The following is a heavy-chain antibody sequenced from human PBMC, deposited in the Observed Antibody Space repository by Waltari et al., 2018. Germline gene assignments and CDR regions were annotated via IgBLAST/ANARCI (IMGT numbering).Heavy chain of an antibody. J-gene: IGHJ5*02. CDR2: IYHDGTT. Sequence: QVQLQESGPRLVKPSETLSLTCDVSGYAITRGFYWGWFRQAPEKGLEWIATIYHDGTTFYNPSLTSRVTTSMDTSKNQISLKLKSVTAADTAVYYCTRQTLGYCTSAACRRLEAWGQGTLVTVSS. CDR1: GYAITRGFY. D-gene: IGHD2-8*02. CDR3: TRQTLGYCTSAACRRLEA. V-gene: IGHV4-38-2*01.